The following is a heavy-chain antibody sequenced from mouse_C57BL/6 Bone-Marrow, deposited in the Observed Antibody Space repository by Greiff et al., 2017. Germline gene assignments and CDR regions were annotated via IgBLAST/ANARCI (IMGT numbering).Heavy chain of an antibody. Sequence: EVKLMESGGGLVKPGGSLKLSCAASGFTFSDYGMHWVRQAPEKGLEWVAYISSGSSTIYYADTVKGRFTISRDNAKNTLFLQMTSLRSGDTAMYYCAGDYPFDYWGQGTTLTVSS. D-gene: IGHD2-4*01. J-gene: IGHJ2*01. CDR2: ISSGSSTI. CDR3: AGDYPFDY. V-gene: IGHV5-17*01. CDR1: GFTFSDYG.